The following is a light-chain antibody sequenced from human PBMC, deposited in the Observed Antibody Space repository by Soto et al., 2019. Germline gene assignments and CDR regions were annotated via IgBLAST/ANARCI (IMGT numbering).Light chain of an antibody. CDR3: QAWDSGPYI. J-gene: IGLJ1*01. V-gene: IGLV3-1*01. CDR1: KLETKY. Sequence: SYELTQPLSVSVSPGQTASITCSGDKLETKYVAWYQQRPGQPPILVMYQNDKRPSGIPERFSGSNSVNTATLTIRGTQAMDEADYYCQAWDSGPYIFGAGTKVTVL. CDR2: QND.